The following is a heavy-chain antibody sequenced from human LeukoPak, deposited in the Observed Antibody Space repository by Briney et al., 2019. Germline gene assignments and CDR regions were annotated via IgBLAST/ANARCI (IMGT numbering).Heavy chain of an antibody. D-gene: IGHD3-16*01. CDR3: ARSAWGYGWFDP. V-gene: IGHV4-39*07. CDR1: GGSISSSSYY. J-gene: IGHJ5*02. Sequence: SETLSLTCTVSGGSISSSSYYWGWIRQPPGKGLEWIGSIYYSGSTYYNPSLKSRVTISVDTSKNQFSLKLSSVTAADTAVYYCARSAWGYGWFDPWGKGTLVTVSS. CDR2: IYYSGST.